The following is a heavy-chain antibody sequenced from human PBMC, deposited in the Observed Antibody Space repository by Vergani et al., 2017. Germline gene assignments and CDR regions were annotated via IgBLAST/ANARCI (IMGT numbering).Heavy chain of an antibody. J-gene: IGHJ4*02. CDR1: GASVNSYY. CDR2: VSFRGDT. D-gene: IGHD3-10*01. V-gene: IGHV4-59*02. CDR3: ARSRIYYGAGRPDY. Sequence: QVKLQESGPGLVKPSETLSLTCTVSGASVNSYYWSWIRQPPGKGLEWMGYVSFRGDTLYDPSVKGRMTISLNTSSNQFSLYLTSVTAADTAVYYCARSRIYYGAGRPDYWGQRTLITVSS.